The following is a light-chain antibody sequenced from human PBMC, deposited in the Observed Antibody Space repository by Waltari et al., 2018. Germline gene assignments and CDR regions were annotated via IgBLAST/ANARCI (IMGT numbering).Light chain of an antibody. Sequence: DIQMTQSPSSLSASVGDRVTITCQASQDIYNYLNWYQQKPGKAPKLLIYDASNLETGVPSRFSGSGSGTDFTFTISSLQTEDIATYYCQQYDNPPITFGQGTRREIK. CDR2: DAS. CDR1: QDIYNY. V-gene: IGKV1-33*01. J-gene: IGKJ5*01. CDR3: QQYDNPPIT.